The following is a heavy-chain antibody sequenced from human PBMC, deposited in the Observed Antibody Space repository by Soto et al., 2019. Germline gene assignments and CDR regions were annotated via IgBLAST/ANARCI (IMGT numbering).Heavy chain of an antibody. CDR2: IYHSGST. D-gene: IGHD2-15*01. J-gene: IGHJ5*02. V-gene: IGHV4-4*02. CDR1: GGSISSSNW. CDR3: ARESSGGSFHNWFDP. Sequence: QVQLQESGPGLVKPSGTLSLTCAVSGGSISSSNWWSWVRQPPGKGLEWIGEIYHSGSTNYNPSLKSRVTISVDKSKNRFSLKLSSVTAADTAVYYCARESSGGSFHNWFDPWGQGTLVTVSS.